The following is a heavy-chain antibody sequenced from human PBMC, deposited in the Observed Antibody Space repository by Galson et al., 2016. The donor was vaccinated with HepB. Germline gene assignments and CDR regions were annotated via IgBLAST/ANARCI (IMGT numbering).Heavy chain of an antibody. V-gene: IGHV3-11*01. D-gene: IGHD6-19*01. Sequence: SLRLSCAASGFTFSYYYMSWIRQAPGKGLEWVSYISSSGSTIYYADSVKGRFTISRDNAKNSLYLQMNSLRAEDTAVYYCAREVPLYSGGWYVRGDGWFDPWGQGTLVTVSS. CDR3: AREVPLYSGGWYVRGDGWFDP. CDR2: ISSSGSTI. J-gene: IGHJ5*02. CDR1: GFTFSYYY.